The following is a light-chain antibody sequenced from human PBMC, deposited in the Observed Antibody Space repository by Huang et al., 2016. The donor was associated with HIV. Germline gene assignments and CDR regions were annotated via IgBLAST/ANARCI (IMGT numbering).Light chain of an antibody. J-gene: IGKJ1*01. CDR3: QKYDSVPRT. V-gene: IGKV1-27*01. CDR2: AAS. CDR1: QDIKTY. Sequence: DIQMTQYPSSLSASVGDRVTITCRASQDIKTYLAWYQQKAGQVPKLLIYAASSLQSGVPSRFSGSGSGTDFTLSIISLQPEDVAIYYCQKYDSVPRTFGQGTKVDIK.